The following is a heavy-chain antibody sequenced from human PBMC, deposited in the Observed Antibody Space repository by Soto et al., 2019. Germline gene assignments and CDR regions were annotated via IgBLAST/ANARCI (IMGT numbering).Heavy chain of an antibody. CDR1: GASISGFY. CDR2: IYATGTT. Sequence: SETLSLTCTVSGASISGFYWSWIRKPAGKGLEWIGRIYATGTTDYNPSLKSRVMMSVDTSKKQFSLKLRSVTAADTAVYYCVRDGTKTLRDRFDPWGQGISVTVSS. D-gene: IGHD1-1*01. CDR3: VRDGTKTLRDRFDP. J-gene: IGHJ5*02. V-gene: IGHV4-4*07.